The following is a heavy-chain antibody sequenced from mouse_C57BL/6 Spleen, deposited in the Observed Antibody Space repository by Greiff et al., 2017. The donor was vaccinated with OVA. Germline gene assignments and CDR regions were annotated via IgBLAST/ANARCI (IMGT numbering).Heavy chain of an antibody. Sequence: VQLQQPGAELVMPGASVKLSCKASGYTFTSYWMHWVKQRPGQGLEWIGEIDPSDSYTNYNQKFKGKSTLTVDKSSSTAYMQLSSLTSEDSAVYYCARHHYDYLFDYWGQGTTLTVSS. J-gene: IGHJ2*01. CDR2: IDPSDSYT. V-gene: IGHV1-69*01. CDR3: ARHHYDYLFDY. D-gene: IGHD2-4*01. CDR1: GYTFTSYW.